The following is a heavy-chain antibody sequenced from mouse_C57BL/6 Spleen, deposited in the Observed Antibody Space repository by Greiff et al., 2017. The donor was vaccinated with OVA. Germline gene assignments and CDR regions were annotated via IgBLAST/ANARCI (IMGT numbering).Heavy chain of an antibody. CDR3: ARGRSSYWYFDV. J-gene: IGHJ1*03. D-gene: IGHD1-1*01. Sequence: VQLKQSGPELVKPGASVKISCKASGYSFTGYYMNWVKQSPEKSLEWIGEINPSTGGTTYNQKFKAKATLTVDKSSSTAYMQLKSLTSEDSAVYYCARGRSSYWYFDVWGTGTTVTVSS. CDR1: GYSFTGYY. V-gene: IGHV1-42*01. CDR2: INPSTGGT.